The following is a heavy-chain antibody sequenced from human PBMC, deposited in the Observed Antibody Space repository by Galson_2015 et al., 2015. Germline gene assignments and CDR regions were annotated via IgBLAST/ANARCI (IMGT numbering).Heavy chain of an antibody. Sequence: SLRLSCAASGFTFSKYAMGWVRQAPGKGLEWVSVITGGGGATYYADSVKGRFTISRDNSKNTLYLQMNSLRAEDTAVYYCAKGYNYDTSDYYWSFDYWGQGTLVTVSS. CDR3: AKGYNYDTSDYYWSFDY. CDR2: ITGGGGAT. D-gene: IGHD3-22*01. V-gene: IGHV3-23*01. CDR1: GFTFSKYA. J-gene: IGHJ4*02.